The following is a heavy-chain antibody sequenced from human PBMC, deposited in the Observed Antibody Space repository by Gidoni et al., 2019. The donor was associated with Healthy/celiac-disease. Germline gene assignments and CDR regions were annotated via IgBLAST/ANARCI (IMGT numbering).Heavy chain of an antibody. J-gene: IGHJ3*02. CDR3: AHSQLDFWSGLGAFDI. D-gene: IGHD3-3*01. CDR1: GFSHSTSGVG. V-gene: IGHV2-5*02. CDR2: IYWDDDK. Sequence: QSTLKESGPTLVKPTQTLTLTCPFSGFSHSTSGVGVGWIRQPPGKALEWLALIYWDDDKRYSPSLKSRLTITKDPSKNQVVLTMTNMDPVDTATYYCAHSQLDFWSGLGAFDIWGQGTMVTVSS.